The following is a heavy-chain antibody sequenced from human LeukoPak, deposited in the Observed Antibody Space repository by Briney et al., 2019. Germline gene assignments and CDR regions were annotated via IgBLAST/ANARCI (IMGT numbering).Heavy chain of an antibody. D-gene: IGHD3-22*01. CDR2: ISYDGSNK. V-gene: IGHV3-30-3*01. Sequence: GGSLRLSCAASGFTFSSYAMHWVRQAPGKGLEWVAVISYDGSNKYYADSVKGRFTISRDNSKNTLYLQMNSLRAEDPAVYYCARLSYYDSSGYPFDYWGQGTLVTVSS. CDR1: GFTFSSYA. J-gene: IGHJ4*02. CDR3: ARLSYYDSSGYPFDY.